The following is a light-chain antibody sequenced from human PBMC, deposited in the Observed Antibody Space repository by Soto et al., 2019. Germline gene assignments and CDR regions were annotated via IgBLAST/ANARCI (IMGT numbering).Light chain of an antibody. CDR3: QQYNNWPVT. Sequence: EIVMTHSPATLSVSPGERPTLSCRASQIVSRNLAWYQQKPGQAPRILIYGESTRATGIPDRLSGSGSGTELTLTISRLQSEDFAVYYCQQYNNWPVTCGQGTKVDIK. J-gene: IGKJ1*01. V-gene: IGKV3-15*01. CDR1: QIVSRN. CDR2: GES.